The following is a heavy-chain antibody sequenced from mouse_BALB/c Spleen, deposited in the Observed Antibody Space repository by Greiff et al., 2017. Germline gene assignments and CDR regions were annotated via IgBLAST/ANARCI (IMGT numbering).Heavy chain of an antibody. CDR3: ACARTYYFGY. J-gene: IGHJ2*01. V-gene: IGHV5-12-1*01. Sequence: DVKLVESGGGLVKPGGSLKLSCAASGFAFSSYDMSWVRQTPEKRLEWVAYISSGGGSTYYPDTVKGRFTISRDNAKNTLYLQMRSRKSEETDMYSYACARTYYFGYWGQGTTLTVSS. CDR1: GFAFSSYD. CDR2: ISSGGGST. D-gene: IGHD2-14*01.